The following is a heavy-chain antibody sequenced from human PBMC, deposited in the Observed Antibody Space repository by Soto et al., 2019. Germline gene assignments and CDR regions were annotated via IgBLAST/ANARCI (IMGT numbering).Heavy chain of an antibody. V-gene: IGHV3-74*01. Sequence: EVQLVESGGGLVQPGGSLRLSCAATGFTFSNYWMHWVRQTPGKGLVWVSRINSDGSTTNYADSVKGRFTISRDSAKNTLYLQMSSLRAEDTAVYYCASGNYYSMDVWGQGTTVTVSS. CDR1: GFTFSNYW. CDR2: INSDGSTT. J-gene: IGHJ6*02. CDR3: ASGNYYSMDV.